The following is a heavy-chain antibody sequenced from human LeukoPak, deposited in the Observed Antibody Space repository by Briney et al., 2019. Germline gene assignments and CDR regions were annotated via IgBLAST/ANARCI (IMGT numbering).Heavy chain of an antibody. D-gene: IGHD6-19*01. CDR2: ISSDGGSA. V-gene: IGHV3-64*01. Sequence: GGSLRLSCSASGFTFSNYAMHWVRQALGKGLEYVSAISSDGGSAYYANSVKGRFIISRDNSKNTLYLQMGSLRAEDMAVYYCARAPSSGWYDYWGQGTLVTVSS. CDR3: ARAPSSGWYDY. J-gene: IGHJ4*02. CDR1: GFTFSNYA.